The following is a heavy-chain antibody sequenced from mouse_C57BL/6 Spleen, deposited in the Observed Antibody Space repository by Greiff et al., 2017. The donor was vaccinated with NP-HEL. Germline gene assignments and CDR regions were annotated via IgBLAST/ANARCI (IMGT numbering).Heavy chain of an antibody. CDR2: IDPSDSYT. J-gene: IGHJ1*03. CDR3: AREGAGKGYFDV. V-gene: IGHV1-69*01. CDR1: FSPFPLSF. D-gene: IGHD3-3*01. Sequence: HVQLQQPGAELVLPASSSHPSFPSSFSPFPLSFIHFFPHIPLQGLEWIGEIDPSDSYTNYNQKFKGKSTLTVDKSSSTAYMQLSSLTSEDSAVYYCAREGAGKGYFDVWGTGTTVTVSS.